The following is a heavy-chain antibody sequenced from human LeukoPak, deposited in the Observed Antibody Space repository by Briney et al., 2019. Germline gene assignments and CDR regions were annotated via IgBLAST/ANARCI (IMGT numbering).Heavy chain of an antibody. D-gene: IGHD5-24*01. Sequence: PSETLSLTCTVSGGSIRSYYWSWIRQPPGKGLEWIGYIYYSGITNYNPSLKSRVTISVDTSKNQFSLKLSSVTAADTAVYYCAREDATPRFDYWGQGTLVTVSS. CDR1: GGSIRSYY. V-gene: IGHV4-59*01. J-gene: IGHJ4*02. CDR2: IYYSGIT. CDR3: AREDATPRFDY.